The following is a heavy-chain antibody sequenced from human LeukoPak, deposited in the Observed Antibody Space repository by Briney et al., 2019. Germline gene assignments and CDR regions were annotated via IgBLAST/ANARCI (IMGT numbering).Heavy chain of an antibody. CDR2: IIPIFGTA. V-gene: IGHV1-69*13. CDR1: GYTFTGYY. CDR3: ARSIGGSYWDYFDY. D-gene: IGHD1-26*01. Sequence: PSVKVSCKASGYTFTGYYMHWVRQAPGQGLEWMGGIIPIFGTANYAQKFQGRVTITADESTSTAYMELSSLRSEDTAVYYCARSIGGSYWDYFDYWGQGTLVTVSS. J-gene: IGHJ4*02.